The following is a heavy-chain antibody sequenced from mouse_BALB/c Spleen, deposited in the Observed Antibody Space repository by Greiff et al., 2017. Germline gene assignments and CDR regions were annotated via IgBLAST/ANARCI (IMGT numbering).Heavy chain of an antibody. CDR2: ISSGGSYT. CDR1: GFTFSSYG. V-gene: IGHV5-6*03. D-gene: IGHD2-3*01. J-gene: IGHJ2*01. CDR3: ARHLYDGYYDY. Sequence: EVKVEESGGGLVKPGGSLKLSCAASGFTFSSYGMSWVRQTPDKRLEWVATISSGGSYTYYPDSVKGRFTISRDNAKNTLYLQMSSLKSEDTAMYYGARHLYDGYYDYWGQGTTLTVSS.